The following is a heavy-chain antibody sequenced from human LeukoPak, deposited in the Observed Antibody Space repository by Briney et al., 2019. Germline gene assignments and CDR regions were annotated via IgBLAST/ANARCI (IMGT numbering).Heavy chain of an antibody. V-gene: IGHV3-53*01. CDR2: IYTDGNT. Sequence: GGSLRLSCAVSGFTVSNNYMSWVRQAPGKGLEWVSIIYTDGNTKYADSAKGRFTISRDNSKNTLYLQMNSLRAEDTAVYYCARTPYGGNSWGQGTLVTVSS. CDR3: ARTPYGGNS. J-gene: IGHJ4*02. D-gene: IGHD4-23*01. CDR1: GFTVSNNY.